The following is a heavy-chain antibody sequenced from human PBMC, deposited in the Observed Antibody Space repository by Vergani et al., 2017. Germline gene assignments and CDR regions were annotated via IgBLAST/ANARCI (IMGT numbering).Heavy chain of an antibody. J-gene: IGHJ6*03. CDR2: INHSGST. CDR1: GGSFSGYY. CDR3: ARVVVPAAIYMDV. V-gene: IGHV4-34*01. D-gene: IGHD2-2*01. Sequence: QVQLQQWGAGLLKPSETLSLTCAVYGGSFSGYYWTWVRQPPGKGLEWIGEINHSGSTNYNPSLKSRVTISVDTSKNQFSLKLSSVTAADTAVYYCARVVVPAAIYMDVWGKGTTVTVSS.